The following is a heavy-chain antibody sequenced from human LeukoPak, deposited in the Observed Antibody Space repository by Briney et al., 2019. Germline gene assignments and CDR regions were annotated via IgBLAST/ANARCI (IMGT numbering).Heavy chain of an antibody. J-gene: IGHJ4*02. CDR3: ARGGGSSGYPDY. V-gene: IGHV1-2*02. D-gene: IGHD3-22*01. CDR2: INPKSGTT. Sequence: EASVKVSFKTSGYTFPDYYLHWVRQAPGRGLEWLGWINPKSGTTNYAQKFQGRITVTRDTSITTTYMELYSLRSDDTALYYCARGGGSSGYPDYWGQGALVTVSS. CDR1: GYTFPDYY.